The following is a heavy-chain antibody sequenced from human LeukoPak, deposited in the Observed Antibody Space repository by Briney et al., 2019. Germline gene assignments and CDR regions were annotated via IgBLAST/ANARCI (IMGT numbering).Heavy chain of an antibody. CDR3: AGDYYDSSALSY. V-gene: IGHV3-30*03. CDR1: GFTFITYG. J-gene: IGHJ4*02. CDR2: ISYDGSNK. D-gene: IGHD3-22*01. Sequence: PGGSLRLSCAASGFTFITYGMHWVRQAPGKGLEWVAVISYDGSNKYYADSVKGRFTISRDNSKNTLYLQMNSLRAEDTAVYYCAGDYYDSSALSYWGQGTLVTVSS.